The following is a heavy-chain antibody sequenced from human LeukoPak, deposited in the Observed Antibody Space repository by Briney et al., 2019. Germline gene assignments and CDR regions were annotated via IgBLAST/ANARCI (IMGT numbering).Heavy chain of an antibody. Sequence: GESLKISFKGSGYSFTSYWIGWVRQMPGKGLEGMGIIYPGDSDTRYSPSFQGQVTISADKSISTAYLQWSSLKASDTAMYYCARHRGATITAADYWGQGTLVTVSS. V-gene: IGHV5-51*01. J-gene: IGHJ4*02. CDR2: IYPGDSDT. CDR3: ARHRGATITAADY. D-gene: IGHD1-26*01. CDR1: GYSFTSYW.